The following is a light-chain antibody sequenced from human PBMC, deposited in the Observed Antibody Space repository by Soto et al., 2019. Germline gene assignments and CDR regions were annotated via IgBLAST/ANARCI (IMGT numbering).Light chain of an antibody. V-gene: IGLV3-1*01. CDR2: QDT. J-gene: IGLJ2*01. CDR1: KLGDKY. Sequence: SYELTQPPSVSVSPGQTARIICSGDKLGDKYVCWYQQKPGQSPVLVIYQDTKRPSGIPERFSGSNSGNTATPTISGTQAMDEADYYCQAWDTSAVVFGGGTKLTVL. CDR3: QAWDTSAVV.